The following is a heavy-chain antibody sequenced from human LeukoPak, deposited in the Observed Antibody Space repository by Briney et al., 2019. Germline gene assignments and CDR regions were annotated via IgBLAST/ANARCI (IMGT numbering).Heavy chain of an antibody. D-gene: IGHD2-15*01. Sequence: PGGSLRLSCAASGFTFRSYEMDWIRQAPGKGLEWVSYINSGGTTMYADSVKGRFTISRDNAKNSLYLQMNSLRAEDTAVYYCAKDSRVVAAQNFDYWGQGTLVTVSS. J-gene: IGHJ4*02. CDR3: AKDSRVVAAQNFDY. CDR1: GFTFRSYE. CDR2: INSGGTTM. V-gene: IGHV3-48*03.